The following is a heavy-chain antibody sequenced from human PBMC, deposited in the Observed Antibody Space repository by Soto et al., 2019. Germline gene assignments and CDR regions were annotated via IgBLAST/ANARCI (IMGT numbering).Heavy chain of an antibody. CDR3: ARARTGDFDY. J-gene: IGHJ4*02. CDR1: GYTFTSYY. V-gene: IGHV1-46*01. Sequence: QVQLVQSGAEVKKPGASVKVSCKASGYTFTSYYMHWVRQAPGQGLELMGIINPSAGSTNYAQKFQGRVTMTRDTSTSTVYMELSSLRSEDTALYYCARARTGDFDYWGQGTLVTVSS. D-gene: IGHD7-27*01. CDR2: INPSAGST.